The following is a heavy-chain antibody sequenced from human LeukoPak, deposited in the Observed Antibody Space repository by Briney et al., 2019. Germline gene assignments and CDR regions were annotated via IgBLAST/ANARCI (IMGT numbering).Heavy chain of an antibody. CDR3: ARGGRQWLVFGMVPHAFDI. J-gene: IGHJ3*02. V-gene: IGHV1-2*02. Sequence: ASVKVSCKASGYTFTCYYMHWVRQAPGQGLEWMGWINPNSGGTNYAQKFQGRVTMTRDTSISTAYMELSRLRSDDTAVYYCARGGRQWLVFGMVPHAFDIWGQGTMVTVSS. CDR1: GYTFTCYY. CDR2: INPNSGGT. D-gene: IGHD6-19*01.